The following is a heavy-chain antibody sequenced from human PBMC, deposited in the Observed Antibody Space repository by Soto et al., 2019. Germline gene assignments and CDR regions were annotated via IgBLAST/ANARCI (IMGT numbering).Heavy chain of an antibody. J-gene: IGHJ5*02. V-gene: IGHV6-1*01. CDR3: ARGQRFSDWFDP. CDR1: GDSVSSNSAA. Sequence: SQTLSLTCAISGDSVSSNSAAWNWIRQSPSRGLEWLGKTYYRSKWYKHYAVSVKSRITINPDTSKSQFSLRLSSVTAADTAVYYCARGQRFSDWFDPWGQGTLVTVSS. D-gene: IGHD3-3*01. CDR2: TYYRSKWYK.